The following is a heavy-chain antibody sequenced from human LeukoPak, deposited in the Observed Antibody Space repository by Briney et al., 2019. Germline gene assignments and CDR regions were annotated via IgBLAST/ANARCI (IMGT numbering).Heavy chain of an antibody. J-gene: IGHJ4*02. CDR2: INPNSGGT. D-gene: IGHD2-2*01. CDR3: AGAKRLKRYQLPYDTYYFDY. V-gene: IGHV1-2*02. CDR1: GYTFTGYY. Sequence: GASVKVSCKASGYTFTGYYMHWVRQAPGQGLEWMGWINPNSGGTNYAQKFQGRVTMTRDTSISTAYMELSRLRSDDTAVYYCAGAKRLKRYQLPYDTYYFDYWGQGTLVTVSS.